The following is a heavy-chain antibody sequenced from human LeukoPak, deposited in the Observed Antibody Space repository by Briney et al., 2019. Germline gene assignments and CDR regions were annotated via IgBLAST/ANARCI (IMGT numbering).Heavy chain of an antibody. CDR2: IRYDGSSK. V-gene: IGHV3-30*02. J-gene: IGHJ6*03. D-gene: IGHD1-26*01. Sequence: GGSLRLSCAASGFTFSNFDMHWVRQAPGKGLEWVAFIRYDGSSKYYTDSVKGRFTISRDNSKNTLYLQMNSLRAEDTAVYYCAKGRGWEASYYYYYMDVWGKGTTVTISS. CDR3: AKGRGWEASYYYYYMDV. CDR1: GFTFSNFD.